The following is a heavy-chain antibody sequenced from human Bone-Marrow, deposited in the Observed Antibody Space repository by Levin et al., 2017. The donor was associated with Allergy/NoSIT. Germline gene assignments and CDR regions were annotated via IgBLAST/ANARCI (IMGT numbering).Heavy chain of an antibody. CDR3: ARDQVATANHAFDI. CDR1: GFTFSSYG. CDR2: IWYDGSNK. Sequence: GGSLRLSCAASGFTFSSYGMHWVRQAPGKGLEWVAVIWYDGSNKYYADSVKGRFTISRDNSKNTLYLQMNSLRAEDTAVYYCARDQVATANHAFDIWGQGTMVTVSS. V-gene: IGHV3-33*01. J-gene: IGHJ3*02. D-gene: IGHD5-12*01.